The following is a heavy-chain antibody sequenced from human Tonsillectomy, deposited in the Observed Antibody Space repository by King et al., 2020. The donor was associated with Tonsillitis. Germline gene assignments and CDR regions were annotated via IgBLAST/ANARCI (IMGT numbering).Heavy chain of an antibody. Sequence: VQLVESGGGVVQPGRSLRLSCAASGFTFSHYGIHWVRQAPGKGLGWVAVISYDGSNKYYVDSVKGRFTISRDNSKNTLYLQMNSLRAEDTAVYYCAREIPYYSGSGNNYYGMDVWGQGTTVTVSS. V-gene: IGHV3-33*05. CDR3: AREIPYYSGSGNNYYGMDV. J-gene: IGHJ6*02. CDR1: GFTFSHYG. D-gene: IGHD3-10*01. CDR2: ISYDGSNK.